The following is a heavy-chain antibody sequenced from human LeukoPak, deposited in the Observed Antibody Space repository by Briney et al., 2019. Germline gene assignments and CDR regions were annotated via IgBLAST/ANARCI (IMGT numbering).Heavy chain of an antibody. CDR1: GYTFTGYC. CDR2: INPNSGGT. V-gene: IGHV1-2*02. Sequence: ASVKVSCKASGYTFTGYCMHWVRQAPGQGLEWMGWINPNSGGTTYAQKFQGRVTMTRDTSISTAYMELSRLRSDDTAVYYCARGIAAAGNRWFDPWGQGTLVTVSS. CDR3: ARGIAAAGNRWFDP. D-gene: IGHD6-13*01. J-gene: IGHJ5*02.